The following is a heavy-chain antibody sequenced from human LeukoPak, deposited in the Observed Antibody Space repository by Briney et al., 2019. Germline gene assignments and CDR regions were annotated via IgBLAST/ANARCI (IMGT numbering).Heavy chain of an antibody. D-gene: IGHD4-17*01. V-gene: IGHV4-39*01. J-gene: IGHJ4*02. CDR1: GGSISSSSYY. CDR3: ARHSEKTTVTYFDY. CDR2: IYYSGST. Sequence: KSSETLSLTCTVSGGSISSSSYYWGWIRQPPGKGLEWIGSIYYSGSTYYNPSRKSRVTISVDTSKNQFYLKLSSVTAADTAVYYCARHSEKTTVTYFDYWGQGTLVTVSS.